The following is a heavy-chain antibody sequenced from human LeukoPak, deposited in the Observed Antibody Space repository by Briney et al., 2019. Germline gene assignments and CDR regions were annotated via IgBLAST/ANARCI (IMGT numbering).Heavy chain of an antibody. CDR2: IYDSVNT. CDR3: ARTGIAAAGTLNYYYYYGMDV. V-gene: IGHV4-59*01. D-gene: IGHD6-13*01. CDR1: GGSISIFY. Sequence: SETLSLTCTVSGGSISIFYWSWIRQPPGKGLEWIGYIYDSVNTNYNPSLKSRVTISVDMSRNQFSLKLSSVTAADTAVYYCARTGIAAAGTLNYYYYYGMDVWGQGTTVTVSS. J-gene: IGHJ6*02.